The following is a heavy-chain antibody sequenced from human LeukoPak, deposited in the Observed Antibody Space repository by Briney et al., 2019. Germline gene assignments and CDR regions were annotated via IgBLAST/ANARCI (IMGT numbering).Heavy chain of an antibody. D-gene: IGHD1-26*01. V-gene: IGHV3-53*01. CDR1: GFTVSSNY. CDR3: AKDDQEYSGSLTGNFDY. J-gene: IGHJ4*02. CDR2: IYSGGST. Sequence: PGGSLRLSCAASGFTVSSNYMSWVRQAPGKGLEWVSVIYSGGSTYYADSVKGRFTISRDNSKNTLYLRMNSLRAEDTAVYYCAKDDQEYSGSLTGNFDYWGQGTLVTVSS.